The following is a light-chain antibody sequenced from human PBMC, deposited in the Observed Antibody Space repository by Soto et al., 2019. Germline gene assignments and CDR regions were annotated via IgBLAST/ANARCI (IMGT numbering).Light chain of an antibody. J-gene: IGKJ4*01. Sequence: EIVMTQSPATLSVSTGERVTLSCRASQSVRSNLAWYQQKPGQVHRVLIYGASTRAIGIPDRFSGSGSGTEFTLTISSLQSEAFAGYYCQHYDHFWGFGGGTKGEIK. CDR2: GAS. V-gene: IGKV3-15*01. CDR3: QHYDHFWG. CDR1: QSVRSN.